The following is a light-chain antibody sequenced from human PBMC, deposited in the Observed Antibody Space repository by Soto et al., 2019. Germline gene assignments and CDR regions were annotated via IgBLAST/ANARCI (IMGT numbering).Light chain of an antibody. CDR3: AAWDDSLSGVV. V-gene: IGLV1-47*02. J-gene: IGLJ2*01. Sequence: QSVLTQPPSASGTPGQGVTISFSGSSSNIGSNFVYWYQQFPGTAPKLLIYSNNQRPSGVPDRFSGSKSGTSASLAISGLRSEDETDYYCAAWDDSLSGVVFGGGTKLAVL. CDR1: SSNIGSNF. CDR2: SNN.